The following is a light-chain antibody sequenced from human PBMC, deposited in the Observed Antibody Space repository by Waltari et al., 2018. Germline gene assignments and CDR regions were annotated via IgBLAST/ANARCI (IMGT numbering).Light chain of an antibody. CDR3: QHSYSIPFT. CDR2: RAS. V-gene: IGKV1-39*01. CDR1: ESISTF. Sequence: DIQVTQSPSSLSASVGDRVTITCRAGESISTFLNWYQQKPGKAPNVLIYRASNLQSGFPSMFSGSGSGTDFTLTITNLQPEDFATYYCQHSYSIPFTFGPGTTVDIK. J-gene: IGKJ3*01.